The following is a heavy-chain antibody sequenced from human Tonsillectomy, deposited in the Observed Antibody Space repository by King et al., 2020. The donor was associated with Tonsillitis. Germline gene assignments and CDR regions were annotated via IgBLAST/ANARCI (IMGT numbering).Heavy chain of an antibody. D-gene: IGHD3-22*01. CDR1: GFTFSNAW. V-gene: IGHV3-15*01. CDR2: IKSKKNGGTT. J-gene: IGHJ3*02. CDR3: TTLSYYYGSLGYLEAFDM. Sequence: VQLVESGGGLVKPGGSLRLSCAASGFTFSNAWMTWVRQAPGKGLEWVGRIKSKKNGGTTDHAAPVKGRFSISRDDSLNTLYLEMNSLKTEDTAVYYCTTLSYYYGSLGYLEAFDMWGQGKAVTVPS.